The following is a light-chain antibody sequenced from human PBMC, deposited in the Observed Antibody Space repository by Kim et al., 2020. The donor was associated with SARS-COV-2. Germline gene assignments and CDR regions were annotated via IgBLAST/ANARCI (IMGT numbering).Light chain of an antibody. V-gene: IGKV1-5*03. CDR3: QQYKSWYT. Sequence: LSASVGDRVTITCRASQSISSWLAWYQQKPGKAPKVLISKASTLESGVSSRFSGSGSGKEFTLTISSLQPDDFATYYCQQYKSWYTFGQGTKLEI. CDR2: KAS. CDR1: QSISSW. J-gene: IGKJ2*01.